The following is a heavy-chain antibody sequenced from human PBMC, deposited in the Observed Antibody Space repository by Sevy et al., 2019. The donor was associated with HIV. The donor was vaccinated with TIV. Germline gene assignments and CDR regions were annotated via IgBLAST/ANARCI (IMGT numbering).Heavy chain of an antibody. D-gene: IGHD3-22*01. CDR1: GFTFSSYA. V-gene: IGHV3-30*04. J-gene: IGHJ3*02. CDR2: ISYDGSNK. Sequence: GGSLRLTCAASGFTFSSYAMHWVRQAPGKGLEWVAVISYDGSNKYYADSVKGRSTISRDNSKNTLYLQMNSLRAEDTAVYYCARVSDSSGYYDAFDIWGQGTMVTVSS. CDR3: ARVSDSSGYYDAFDI.